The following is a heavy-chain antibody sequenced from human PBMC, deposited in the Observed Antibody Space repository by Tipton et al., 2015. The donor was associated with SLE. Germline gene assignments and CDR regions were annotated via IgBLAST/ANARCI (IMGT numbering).Heavy chain of an antibody. J-gene: IGHJ5*02. D-gene: IGHD3-22*01. CDR3: ARAGTYYYDSSGYEGWFDP. V-gene: IGHV4-39*07. Sequence: TLSLTCTVSGGSISSSSYYWGWIRQPPGKGLEWIGSIYYSGSTYYNPSLKSRVTISVDTSKNQFSLKLSSVTAADTAVYYCARAGTYYYDSSGYEGWFDPWGQGTLVTVSS. CDR1: GGSISSSSYY. CDR2: IYYSGST.